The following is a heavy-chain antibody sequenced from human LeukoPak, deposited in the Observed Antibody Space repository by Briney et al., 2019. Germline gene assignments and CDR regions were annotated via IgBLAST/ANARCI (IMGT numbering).Heavy chain of an antibody. CDR3: AKLRDTMVRGVTSGFDY. J-gene: IGHJ4*02. CDR2: ISGSGGST. D-gene: IGHD3-10*01. Sequence: PGGSLRLSCAASGFTVSSNYMSWVRQAPGKGLEWVSAISGSGGSTYYADSVKGRFTISRDNSKNTLYLQMNSLRAEDTAVYYCAKLRDTMVRGVTSGFDYWGQGTLVTVSS. CDR1: GFTVSSNY. V-gene: IGHV3-23*01.